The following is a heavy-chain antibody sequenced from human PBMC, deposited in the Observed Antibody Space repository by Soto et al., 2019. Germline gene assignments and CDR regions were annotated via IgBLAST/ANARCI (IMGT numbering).Heavy chain of an antibody. J-gene: IGHJ6*01. CDR2: IKRKMDGETT. CDR3: VTDRGGGMDV. CDR1: GFTFSDAW. Sequence: EVQLVESGGGMVMPGGSLRLSCAASGFTFSDAWMTWIRQAPGKGLQCVGRIKRKMDGETTDYAAPVKGRFTISRDDSKSTLYLQMNSLKVEDTAMYYCVTDRGGGMDVWGQGTTVTVSS. V-gene: IGHV3-15*01. D-gene: IGHD3-10*01.